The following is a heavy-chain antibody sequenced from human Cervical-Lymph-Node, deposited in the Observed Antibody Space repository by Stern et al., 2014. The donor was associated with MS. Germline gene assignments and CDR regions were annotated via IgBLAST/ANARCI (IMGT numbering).Heavy chain of an antibody. D-gene: IGHD3-3*01. Sequence: QVTLKESGPALVKPTQTLTLTCTFSGFSLVTSGVRVSWIRQPPGKALEWLVSIDWNDKTFYNTSLMTRLTISKDTSKNQVVLTMTNVDPVDTATYYCARMMGSGYRHYFDYWGQGTPVTVS. J-gene: IGHJ4*02. CDR3: ARMMGSGYRHYFDY. V-gene: IGHV2-70*04. CDR2: IDWNDKT. CDR1: GFSLVTSGVR.